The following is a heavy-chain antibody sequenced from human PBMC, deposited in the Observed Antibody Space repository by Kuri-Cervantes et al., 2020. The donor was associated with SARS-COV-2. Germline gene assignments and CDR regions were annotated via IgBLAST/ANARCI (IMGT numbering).Heavy chain of an antibody. CDR1: XGSNSSSNW. D-gene: IGHD6-13*01. Sequence: TLSLXXAVXXGSNSSSNWWXWVRQPPGKXLEWXXEIYXSGSTNYNPSLXXRVTXSVDKSXXXFSLKLXSVTAADTAVYXCARQYSSSXYGEGQFDYWGQGTLVTVSS. J-gene: IGHJ4*02. V-gene: IGHV4-4*02. CDR2: IYXSGST. CDR3: ARQYSSSXYGEGQFDY.